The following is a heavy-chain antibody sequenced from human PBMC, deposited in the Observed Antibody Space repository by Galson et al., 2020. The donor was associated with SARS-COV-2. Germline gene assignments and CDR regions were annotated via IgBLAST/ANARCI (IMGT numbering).Heavy chain of an antibody. Sequence: ETSETLSLTCTVSGGSISSGGYYWSWIRQHPGKGLEWIGYIYYSGSTYYNPSLKSRVTISVDTSKNQFSRKLSSVTAADTAVYYCARDRDYGGNSEGMDVWGQGTTVTVSS. V-gene: IGHV4-31*03. CDR3: ARDRDYGGNSEGMDV. J-gene: IGHJ6*02. CDR2: IYYSGST. CDR1: GGSISSGGYY. D-gene: IGHD4-17*01.